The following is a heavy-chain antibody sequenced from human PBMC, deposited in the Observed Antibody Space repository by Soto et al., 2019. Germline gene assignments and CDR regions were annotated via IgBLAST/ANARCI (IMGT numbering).Heavy chain of an antibody. Sequence: GGSLRLSCAASGCTFSDYYMSWIRQSPGKGLEWLSYISGGSTYTNYADSVKGRFTISRDNAKNSLYLQMNSLRVEDTAVYYCAKYPADFYGVDVWGQGTTVTVSS. J-gene: IGHJ6*02. V-gene: IGHV3-11*03. CDR1: GCTFSDYY. CDR2: ISGGSTYT. CDR3: AKYPADFYGVDV.